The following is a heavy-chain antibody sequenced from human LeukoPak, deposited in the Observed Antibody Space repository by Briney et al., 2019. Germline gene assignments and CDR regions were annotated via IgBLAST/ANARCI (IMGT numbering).Heavy chain of an antibody. J-gene: IGHJ4*02. D-gene: IGHD3-22*01. CDR2: ISGSGGST. CDR3: AKPPCGFTLLVVAKYFDY. CDR1: GFTFSSYD. V-gene: IGHV3-23*01. Sequence: PGGSLRLSCAASGFTFSSYDMSWVRQAPGKGLEWVSGISGSGGSTYYADSVKGRFTMSRDNAKNTLYLQRNSLRAGDRAVNDCAKPPCGFTLLVVAKYFDYWGQGTLVTVSS.